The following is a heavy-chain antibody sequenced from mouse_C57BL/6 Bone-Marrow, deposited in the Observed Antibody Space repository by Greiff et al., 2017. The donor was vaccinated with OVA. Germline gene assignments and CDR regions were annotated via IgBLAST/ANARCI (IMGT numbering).Heavy chain of an antibody. CDR1: GFNIKDYY. D-gene: IGHD2-4*01. V-gene: IGHV14-2*01. Sequence: EVQLQQSGAELVKPGASVKLSCTASGFNIKDYYMHWVKQRPEQGLEWIGRIDPADGDTKYAPKFQGKATITADTSSSTAYLQLSSLTSEDTAVYYCARYPNCCNYECYAMYYTGHAASVTFSS. J-gene: IGHJ4*01. CDR2: IDPADGDT. CDR3: ARYPNCCNYECYAMYY.